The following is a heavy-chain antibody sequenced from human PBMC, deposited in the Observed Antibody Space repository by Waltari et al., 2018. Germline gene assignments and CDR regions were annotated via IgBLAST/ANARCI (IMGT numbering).Heavy chain of an antibody. V-gene: IGHV4-59*01. Sequence: QVQLQESGPGLVKPSETLSLTCTVSGGSISSYYWSWIRQPPGKGLEWIGYIYYSGSTNYNPSLKSRVTISVDTSKNQFSLKLSSVTAADTAVYYGASVPATAIRVSGFDYWGQGTLVTVSS. J-gene: IGHJ4*02. CDR1: GGSISSYY. CDR2: IYYSGST. D-gene: IGHD2-2*02. CDR3: ASVPATAIRVSGFDY.